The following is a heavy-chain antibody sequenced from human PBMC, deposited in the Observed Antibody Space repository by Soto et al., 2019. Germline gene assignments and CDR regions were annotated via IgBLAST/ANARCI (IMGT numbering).Heavy chain of an antibody. Sequence: EVLLVESGGGLVQPGGSLRLSCAASGSTFSNSWMHWVRQAPGKGLVWVSRINRDVTTTNYADSVKGRFTISRDHAKNMLYLQMTCLRAVDTAVYYCKRLLDMTTTGFSYWGQGTLVSVFS. CDR2: INRDVTTT. V-gene: IGHV3-74*01. J-gene: IGHJ4*02. CDR1: GSTFSNSW. D-gene: IGHD4-4*01. CDR3: KRLLDMTTTGFSY.